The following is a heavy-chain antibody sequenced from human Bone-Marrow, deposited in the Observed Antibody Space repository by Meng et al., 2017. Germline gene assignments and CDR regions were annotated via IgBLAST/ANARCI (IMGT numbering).Heavy chain of an antibody. Sequence: GESLKISCKGSGYSFTSYWMHWVRQAPGKGLVWVSRINSDGSSTSYADSVKGRFTISRDNAKNSLYLQMNSLRAEDTAVYYCARGPYGDYFPNWFDPWGQGTLVTVSS. CDR3: ARGPYGDYFPNWFDP. J-gene: IGHJ5*02. CDR1: GYSFTSYW. CDR2: INSDGSST. V-gene: IGHV3-74*01. D-gene: IGHD4-17*01.